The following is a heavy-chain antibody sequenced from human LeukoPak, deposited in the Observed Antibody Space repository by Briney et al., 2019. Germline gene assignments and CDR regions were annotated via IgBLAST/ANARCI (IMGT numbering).Heavy chain of an antibody. V-gene: IGHV3-48*03. Sequence: GGSLRLSCAASGFTFSSYEMNWVRQAPGKGLEWVSYISSSGSTIYYADSVKGRFTISRDNAKNSLYLQMNSLRAEDTAVYYCAKGRIVKLGYWGRGTLVTVSS. CDR3: AKGRIVKLGY. J-gene: IGHJ4*02. D-gene: IGHD1-26*01. CDR1: GFTFSSYE. CDR2: ISSSGSTI.